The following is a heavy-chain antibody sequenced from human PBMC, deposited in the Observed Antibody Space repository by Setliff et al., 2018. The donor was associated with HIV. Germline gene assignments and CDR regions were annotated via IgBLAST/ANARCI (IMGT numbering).Heavy chain of an antibody. CDR1: GGSISSGSYY. Sequence: SETLSLTCSVSGGSISSGSYYWSWIRQPAGKGLEWIGRIYNSGSTIYKPSLKSRLTISVDTSKNQVSLKLNSMTAADTAVYFCVRGPQWLVQKGRVYYFDYWGQGTLVTVSS. CDR2: IYNSGST. CDR3: VRGPQWLVQKGRVYYFDY. J-gene: IGHJ4*02. D-gene: IGHD6-19*01. V-gene: IGHV4-61*02.